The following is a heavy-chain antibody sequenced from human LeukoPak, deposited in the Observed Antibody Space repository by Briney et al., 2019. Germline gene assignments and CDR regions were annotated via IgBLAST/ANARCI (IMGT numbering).Heavy chain of an antibody. V-gene: IGHV3-30*02. J-gene: IGHJ3*02. Sequence: HPGGSLRLSCAASGFTFSSYGMHWVRQAPGKGLEWVAFIRYDGSNKYYVDSVKGRFTISRDNSKNTLYLQMNSLRAEDTAVYYCAKDFYGSGSSDAFDIWGQGTMVTVSS. CDR2: IRYDGSNK. CDR3: AKDFYGSGSSDAFDI. D-gene: IGHD3-10*01. CDR1: GFTFSSYG.